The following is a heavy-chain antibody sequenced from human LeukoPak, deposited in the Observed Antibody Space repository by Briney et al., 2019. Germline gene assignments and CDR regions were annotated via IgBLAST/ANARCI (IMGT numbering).Heavy chain of an antibody. CDR1: GGSISSYY. CDR3: AREGDFGLDY. Sequence: SETLSLTCTVSGGSISSYYWSWIRQPPGKGLEWIGYIYYSGSTNYNPSLKSRVTISVDTSKNQFSLKLSSVTAADTAVYYCAREGDFGLDYWGQETLVTVSS. D-gene: IGHD2-21*01. J-gene: IGHJ4*02. CDR2: IYYSGST. V-gene: IGHV4-59*01.